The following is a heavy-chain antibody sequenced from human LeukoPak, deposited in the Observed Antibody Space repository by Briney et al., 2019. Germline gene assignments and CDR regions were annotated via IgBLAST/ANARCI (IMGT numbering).Heavy chain of an antibody. J-gene: IGHJ4*02. Sequence: ASVKVSFKASGYTFTSYDINWVRQATGQGLEWMGWMNPNSGNTGYAQKFQGRVTITRNTSISTAYMELSSLRSEDTAVYYCARYCSSTSCPGHYFDYWGQGTLVTVSS. V-gene: IGHV1-8*03. D-gene: IGHD2-2*01. CDR2: MNPNSGNT. CDR1: GYTFTSYD. CDR3: ARYCSSTSCPGHYFDY.